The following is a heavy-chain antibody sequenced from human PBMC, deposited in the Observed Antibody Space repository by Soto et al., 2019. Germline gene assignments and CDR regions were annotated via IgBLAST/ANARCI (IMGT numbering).Heavy chain of an antibody. CDR3: AREEVTTGDY. V-gene: IGHV3-11*01. Sequence: GGSLRLSCAASGFTFSDYYMSWVRQAPGKGLEWLSYISGSGSTVFYADSVKGRFTVSRDNTQNSVSLQMNSLTADDTAVYYCAREEVTTGDYWGQGTLVTVSS. D-gene: IGHD2-21*02. J-gene: IGHJ4*02. CDR1: GFTFSDYY. CDR2: ISGSGSTV.